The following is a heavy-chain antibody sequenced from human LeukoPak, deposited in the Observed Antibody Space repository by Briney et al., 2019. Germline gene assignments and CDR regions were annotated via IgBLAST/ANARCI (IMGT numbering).Heavy chain of an antibody. V-gene: IGHV4-4*02. CDR2: ISLSGLT. D-gene: IGHD1-26*01. CDR1: GFIFSSFG. J-gene: IGHJ4*02. Sequence: SLRLSCAASGFIFSSFGMHWVRQPPGQGLEWIGEISLSGLTNYNPSLKSRVTMSLDKSKNHLSLNLTSVTAADTAVYYCSRESGAFCPFGYWGQGTLVTVSS. CDR3: SRESGAFCPFGY.